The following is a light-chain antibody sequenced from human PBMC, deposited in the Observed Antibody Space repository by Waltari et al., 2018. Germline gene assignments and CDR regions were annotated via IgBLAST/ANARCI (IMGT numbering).Light chain of an antibody. Sequence: SSELTQDPAVSVALGQTVRITCQGDSLRSSYASWYQQKPGQAPVLVIYGKNNRPSGIPDRFSGSSSGNTASLTITGAQAEDEADYYCNSRDTSGKHLYVFGTGTKVTVL. CDR1: SLRSSY. V-gene: IGLV3-19*01. J-gene: IGLJ1*01. CDR2: GKN. CDR3: NSRDTSGKHLYV.